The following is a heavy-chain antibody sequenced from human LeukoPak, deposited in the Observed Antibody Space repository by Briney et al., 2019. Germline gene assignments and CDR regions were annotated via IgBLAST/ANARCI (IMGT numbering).Heavy chain of an antibody. CDR3: ARDRFPFYCSGGSCYSELDY. J-gene: IGHJ4*02. CDR2: IYTSGST. V-gene: IGHV4-4*07. Sequence: SETLSLTCTVSGGSISSYYWSWIRQPAGKGLEWIGRIYTSGSTNYNPSLKSRVTMSVDTSKNQFSLKLSSVTAADTAVYYCARDRFPFYCSGGSCYSELDYWGQGTLVTVSS. CDR1: GGSISSYY. D-gene: IGHD2-15*01.